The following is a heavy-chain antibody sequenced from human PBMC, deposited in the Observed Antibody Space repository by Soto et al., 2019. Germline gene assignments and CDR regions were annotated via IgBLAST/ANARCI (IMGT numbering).Heavy chain of an antibody. CDR3: AKEGGYTYGYVDC. CDR2: ISGSGGST. Sequence: EVQLLESGGGLEQPGGSLRLSCAASGFTFSSAAMSWVRQAPGKGLEWVSVISGSGGSTYYADSVKGRFTISRDNSKNTLYLQINSLRAEDTAVYYCAKEGGYTYGYVDCWGQGTLVTGSS. V-gene: IGHV3-23*01. D-gene: IGHD5-18*01. CDR1: GFTFSSAA. J-gene: IGHJ4*02.